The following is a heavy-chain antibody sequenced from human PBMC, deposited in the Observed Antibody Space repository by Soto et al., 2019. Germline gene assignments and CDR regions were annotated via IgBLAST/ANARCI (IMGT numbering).Heavy chain of an antibody. Sequence: EVKLVESGGGWVHPGRSLRLSCAASGFSFDDYAMHWVRQLPGKGLEWVAGIGWRSFTLGYANSVKGRFTISRDNAQNFLYLQMDDLRAEDSALYFCAKDRLASSRGRFDVWGQGTLVTVSS. V-gene: IGHV3-9*01. CDR2: IGWRSFTL. CDR3: AKDRLASSRGRFDV. D-gene: IGHD2-21*01. CDR1: GFSFDDYA. J-gene: IGHJ4*02.